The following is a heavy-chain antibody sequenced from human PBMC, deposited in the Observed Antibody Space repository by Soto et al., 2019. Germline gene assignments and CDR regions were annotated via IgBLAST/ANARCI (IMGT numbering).Heavy chain of an antibody. CDR2: ISAYNGNT. D-gene: IGHD3-16*01. CDR3: ARVLGGGRPLVTTPAPPSY. CDR1: GYTFTSYG. V-gene: IGHV1-18*01. Sequence: GASVKVSCKASGYTFTSYGISWVRQAPGQGLERMGWISAYNGNTNYAQKLQGRVTMTTDTSTSTAYMELRSLRSDDTAVYYCARVLGGGRPLVTTPAPPSYWGQGTLVTVSS. J-gene: IGHJ4*02.